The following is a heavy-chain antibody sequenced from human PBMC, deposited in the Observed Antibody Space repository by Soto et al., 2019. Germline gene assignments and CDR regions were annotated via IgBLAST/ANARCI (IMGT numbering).Heavy chain of an antibody. CDR3: ARGDDYVWGSFRP. V-gene: IGHV1-18*04. D-gene: IGHD3-16*02. CDR1: GYTFTTHG. J-gene: IGHJ4*02. CDR2: ISPYNGKT. Sequence: ASVKVSCKASGYTFTTHGISWVRQAPGQGLEWMGWISPYNGKTTYAQKVRGRVTMTTDTSTSTAYMELRGLRSDDTAVYYCARGDDYVWGSFRPWGQGTQVTVSS.